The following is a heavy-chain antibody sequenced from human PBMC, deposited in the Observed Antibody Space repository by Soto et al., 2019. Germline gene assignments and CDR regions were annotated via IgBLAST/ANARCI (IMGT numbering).Heavy chain of an antibody. CDR1: GFTFSAYT. V-gene: IGHV3-21*01. D-gene: IGHD3-16*01. CDR3: ARNQGDYHEWGSSDD. J-gene: IGHJ4*02. CDR2: ISSTSAYI. Sequence: EVQLVESGGALVKPGGSLRLSCSASGFTFSAYTMIWVRQAPGKGLEWLASISSTSAYIYYTGSVRGRFTISRDNAKNSLYLQLNSLRAEDTALYYCARNQGDYHEWGSSDDWGQGTLVTVSS.